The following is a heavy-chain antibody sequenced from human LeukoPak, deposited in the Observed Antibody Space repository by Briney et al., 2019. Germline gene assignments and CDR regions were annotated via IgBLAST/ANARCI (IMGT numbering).Heavy chain of an antibody. CDR1: GGSISSGDYY. V-gene: IGHV4-30-4*08. CDR2: IYYSGST. J-gene: IGHJ6*03. D-gene: IGHD3-22*01. Sequence: SQTLSLTCTVSGGSISSGDYYWSWIRQPPGKGLEWIGYIYYSGSTYYNPSLKSRVTISVDTSKNQFSLKLSSVTAADTAVYYCPRVLSSSGYYYQPPYYYYMDVWARGPRSPSP. CDR3: PRVLSSSGYYYQPPYYYYMDV.